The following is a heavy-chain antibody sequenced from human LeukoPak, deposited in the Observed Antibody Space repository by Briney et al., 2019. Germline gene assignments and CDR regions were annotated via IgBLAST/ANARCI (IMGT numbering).Heavy chain of an antibody. CDR2: ISGSGGST. V-gene: IGHV3-23*01. CDR3: AKEYSSSWYAPDPFDY. Sequence: GGSLRLSCAVSGFTFSSYAMSWVRQAPGKGLEWVSAISGSGGSTYYADSVKGRFTISRDNSKNTLYLQMNSLRAEDTAVYYCAKEYSSSWYAPDPFDYWGQGTLVTVSS. J-gene: IGHJ4*02. CDR1: GFTFSSYA. D-gene: IGHD6-13*01.